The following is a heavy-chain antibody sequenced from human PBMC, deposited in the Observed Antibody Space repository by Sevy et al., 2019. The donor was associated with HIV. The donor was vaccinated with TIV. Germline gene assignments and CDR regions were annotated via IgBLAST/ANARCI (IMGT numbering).Heavy chain of an antibody. CDR3: AKGTVPYSSGWYYYYYYYMDV. V-gene: IGHV3-33*06. Sequence: GGSLRLSCAASGFTFSSYGMHWVRQAPGKGLKWVAVIWYDGSNKYYADSVKGRFTISRDNSKNTLYLQMNSLRAEDTAVYYCAKGTVPYSSGWYYYYYYYMDVWGKRTTVTVSS. J-gene: IGHJ6*03. CDR1: GFTFSSYG. CDR2: IWYDGSNK. D-gene: IGHD6-19*01.